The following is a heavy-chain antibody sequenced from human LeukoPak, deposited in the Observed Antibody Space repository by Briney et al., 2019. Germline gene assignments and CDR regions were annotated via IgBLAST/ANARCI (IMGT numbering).Heavy chain of an antibody. D-gene: IGHD3-3*01. CDR3: ARDLYGYYGGRRFDP. V-gene: IGHV1-46*01. Sequence: GASVKVSRKASGYTLTSYYMHWVRQAPGQGLEWMGIINPSGGSTSYAQKFQGRVTMTRNTSISTAYMELSSLRSEDTAVYYCARDLYGYYGGRRFDPWGQGTLVTVSS. J-gene: IGHJ5*02. CDR2: INPSGGST. CDR1: GYTLTSYY.